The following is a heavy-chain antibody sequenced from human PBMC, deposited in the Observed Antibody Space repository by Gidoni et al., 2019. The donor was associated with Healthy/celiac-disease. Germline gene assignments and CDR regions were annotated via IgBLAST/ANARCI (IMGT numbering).Heavy chain of an antibody. D-gene: IGHD1-7*01. J-gene: IGHJ4*02. CDR1: GFTFSSYS. CDR2: ISSSSSYI. Sequence: EVQLVESGGGLVKPGGSLRLSCAASGFTFSSYSMNWVRQAPGKGLEWVSSISSSSSYIYYADSVKGRFTISRDNAKNSLYLQMNSLRAEDTAVYYCARPQLELESPASDYWGQGTLVTVSS. CDR3: ARPQLELESPASDY. V-gene: IGHV3-21*01.